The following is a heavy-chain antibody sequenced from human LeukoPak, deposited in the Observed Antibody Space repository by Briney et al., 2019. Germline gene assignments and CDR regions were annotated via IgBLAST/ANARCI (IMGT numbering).Heavy chain of an antibody. Sequence: SETLSLTCAVSGYSISSGYYWGWIRQPPGKGLEWIGSIYHSGSTYYNPSLKSRVTISVDTSKNQFSLKLSSVTAADTAVYYCARDYYDFWRGYYYYYMDVWGKGTTVTVSS. D-gene: IGHD3-3*01. J-gene: IGHJ6*03. CDR2: IYHSGST. V-gene: IGHV4-38-2*02. CDR1: GYSISSGYY. CDR3: ARDYYDFWRGYYYYYMDV.